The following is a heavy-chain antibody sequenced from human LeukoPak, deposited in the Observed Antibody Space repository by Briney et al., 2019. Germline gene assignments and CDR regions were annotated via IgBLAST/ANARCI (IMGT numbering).Heavy chain of an antibody. Sequence: PGRSLRLSCAASGFTFSSYAMHWVRQAPGKGLEWVAVISYDGSNKYYADSVKGRFTISRDNSKNTLCLQMNSLRAEDTAVYYCARVLNVLLWFGGLFPDYWGQGTLVTVSS. CDR3: ARVLNVLLWFGGLFPDY. CDR2: ISYDGSNK. V-gene: IGHV3-30*04. J-gene: IGHJ4*02. CDR1: GFTFSSYA. D-gene: IGHD3-10*01.